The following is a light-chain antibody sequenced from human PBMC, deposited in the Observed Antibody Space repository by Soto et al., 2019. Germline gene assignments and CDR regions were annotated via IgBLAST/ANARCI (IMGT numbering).Light chain of an antibody. Sequence: DIQMTQSPSSLSASVGDRVTITCRASQSIRNYLNWYQQKPGKAPNLLNYAASRLQSGVPSRFSGTRSGTAVARSSSSLQPEYFTTNFCQQSYRTPLTFGQGTEVEIK. V-gene: IGKV1-39*01. CDR3: QQSYRTPLT. CDR1: QSIRNY. J-gene: IGKJ1*01. CDR2: AAS.